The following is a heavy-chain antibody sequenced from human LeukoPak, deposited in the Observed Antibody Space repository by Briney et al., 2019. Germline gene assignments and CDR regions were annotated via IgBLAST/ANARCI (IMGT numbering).Heavy chain of an antibody. CDR1: VFTFTDHY. V-gene: IGHV1-2*02. D-gene: IGHD3-9*01. CDR3: ARDFDWGPDY. CDR2: INGKRGDT. Sequence: GASVKVSCKTSVFTFTDHYFHWVRQAPGQGLEWMGWINGKRGDTNYAQKFQDRVTMTRDTSISTFYIQLSSLTADDTAVYYCARDFDWGPDYWGQGTLVTVSS. J-gene: IGHJ4*02.